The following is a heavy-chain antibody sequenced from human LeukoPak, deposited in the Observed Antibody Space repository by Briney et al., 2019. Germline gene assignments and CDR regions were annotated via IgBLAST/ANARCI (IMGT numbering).Heavy chain of an antibody. V-gene: IGHV4-59*01. J-gene: IGHJ5*02. CDR2: IYYSGST. CDR1: GGSISTYY. Sequence: SETLSLTCTGSGGSISTYYWSWIRQPPGKGLEWIGYIYYSGSTNYNPSLKRRVTITVDTSKKQSSLQLSSVTAADTAVYYCARGKAQANWFDPWGQGTLVTVSS. CDR3: ARGKAQANWFDP.